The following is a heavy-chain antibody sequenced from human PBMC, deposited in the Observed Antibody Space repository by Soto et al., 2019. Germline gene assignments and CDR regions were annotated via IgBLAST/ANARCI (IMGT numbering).Heavy chain of an antibody. CDR3: ASGGYDFWSGYYSDYYYYGMDV. D-gene: IGHD3-3*01. CDR1: GGSISSSSYY. V-gene: IGHV4-39*01. J-gene: IGHJ6*02. Sequence: SSETLSLTCTVSGGSISSSSYYWVWIRQPPGKGLEWIGRIYYSGSTYYNPSLKSRVTISVDTSKNQFSLKLSSVTAADTAVYYCASGGYDFWSGYYSDYYYYGMDVWGQGTTVTVSS. CDR2: IYYSGST.